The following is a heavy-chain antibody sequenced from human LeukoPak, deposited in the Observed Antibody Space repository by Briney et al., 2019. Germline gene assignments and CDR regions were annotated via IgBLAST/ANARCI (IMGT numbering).Heavy chain of an antibody. Sequence: PGGSLRLSCSASGFTFSTYTMHWVRQAPGKGLEYVSVINSNGGSTHYIASVKGRFTISRDNSKNMLNLQMTSLRPDDTAVYYCVKPSKFSDVWSWGQGTLVTVSS. CDR2: INSNGGST. CDR3: VKPSKFSDVWS. J-gene: IGHJ5*02. CDR1: GFTFSTYT. V-gene: IGHV3-64D*09. D-gene: IGHD1-26*01.